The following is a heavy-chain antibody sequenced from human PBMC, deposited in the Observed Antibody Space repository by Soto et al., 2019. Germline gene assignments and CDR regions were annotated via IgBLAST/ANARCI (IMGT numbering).Heavy chain of an antibody. Sequence: ASVKVSCKASGYTFTSYAMHWVRQAPGQRLEWMGWINAGNGNTKYSQKFQGRVTITRDTSASTAYMELSSLRSEDTAVYYCARGAGDYDILTGYLTFDYWGQGTLVTVSS. D-gene: IGHD3-9*01. J-gene: IGHJ4*02. CDR1: GYTFTSYA. V-gene: IGHV1-3*01. CDR2: INAGNGNT. CDR3: ARGAGDYDILTGYLTFDY.